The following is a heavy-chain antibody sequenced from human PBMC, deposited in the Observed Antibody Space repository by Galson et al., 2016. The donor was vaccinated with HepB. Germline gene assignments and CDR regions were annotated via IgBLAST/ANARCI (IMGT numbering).Heavy chain of an antibody. CDR3: ARGYYNAMDV. CDR2: LMHVGGEK. V-gene: IGHV3-30*03. J-gene: IGHJ6*02. CDR1: GFRVSSYG. Sequence: SLRLSCAASGFRVSSYGMHWVRQAPGKGLEWVAALMHVGGEKDYGGSVKGRFTISRDVYKNTLHLQMNSLRGDDTAVYYCARGYYNAMDVWGQEATVTVSS.